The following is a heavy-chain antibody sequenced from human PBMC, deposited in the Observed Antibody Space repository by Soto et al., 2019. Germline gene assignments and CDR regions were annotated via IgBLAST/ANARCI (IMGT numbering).Heavy chain of an antibody. Sequence: EVQLVESGGGLVQPGGSLRLSCVASGFTFSSSEMYWVRQAPGKGLEWVSYIHPAGQPIFYADPVKGRFTISRDNAKNSLSLQMNSLRAEDTAVYYCARRGSSWGQGTMVTVSS. CDR1: GFTFSSSE. D-gene: IGHD2-2*01. V-gene: IGHV3-48*03. J-gene: IGHJ3*01. CDR3: ARRGSS. CDR2: IHPAGQPI.